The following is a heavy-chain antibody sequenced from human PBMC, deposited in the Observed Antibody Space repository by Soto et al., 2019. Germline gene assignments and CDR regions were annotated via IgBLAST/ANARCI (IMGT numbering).Heavy chain of an antibody. CDR3: AIYSDSGWHFYP. Sequence: QGHLQQWGAGLLKPSETLSLTCAVYGGSFSDYYWSWVSQPPGQGLEWIEEINYSGSTRYNPSLISRATISSDTSKNQVSLNLSSVTAADTAVYYCAIYSDSGWHFYPWGRDRLATVSS. V-gene: IGHV4-34*01. CDR1: GGSFSDYY. J-gene: IGHJ2*01. CDR2: INYSGST. D-gene: IGHD4-17*01.